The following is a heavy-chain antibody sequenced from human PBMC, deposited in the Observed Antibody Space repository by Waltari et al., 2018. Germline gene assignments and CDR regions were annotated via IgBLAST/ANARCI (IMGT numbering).Heavy chain of an antibody. J-gene: IGHJ6*02. V-gene: IGHV3-30-3*01. D-gene: IGHD2-8*02. CDR3: ARGGTGDGMDV. CDR2: ISDDGSNK. CDR1: GFTFSSYA. Sequence: QVQLVESGGGVVQPGRSLRLSCAASGFTFSSYAMHWVRQAPGKGLEWVAVISDDGSNKYYADSVKGRFTSSRDNSKNTLYLQMNSLRAEDTAVYYCARGGTGDGMDVWGQGTTVTVSS.